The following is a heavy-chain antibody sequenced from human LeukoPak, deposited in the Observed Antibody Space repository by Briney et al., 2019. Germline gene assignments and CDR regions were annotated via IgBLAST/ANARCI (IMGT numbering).Heavy chain of an antibody. Sequence: PSETLSLTCTVSGGSISSYYWSWIRQPPGKGLEWIGYIYYSGSTNYNPSLKSRVTISVDTSKNQFSLKLSSVTAADTAVYYCARHNGPSGYPYYFDYWGQGTLVTVSS. CDR1: GGSISSYY. CDR3: ARHNGPSGYPYYFDY. D-gene: IGHD5-12*01. CDR2: IYYSGST. V-gene: IGHV4-59*08. J-gene: IGHJ4*02.